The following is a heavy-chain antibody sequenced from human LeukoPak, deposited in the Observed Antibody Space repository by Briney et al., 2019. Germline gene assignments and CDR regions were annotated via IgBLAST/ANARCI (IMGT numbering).Heavy chain of an antibody. CDR2: INHSGST. Sequence: SETLSLTCAVYGGSFSGYYWSWIRKPPGKGLEWIGKINHSGSTNYNPSLKSRVTISVDTSKNQFSLKLSSVTAADTAVYYCARGHRIVGAKRGGTFDIWGQGTMVTVSS. D-gene: IGHD1-26*01. CDR1: GGSFSGYY. J-gene: IGHJ3*02. V-gene: IGHV4-34*01. CDR3: ARGHRIVGAKRGGTFDI.